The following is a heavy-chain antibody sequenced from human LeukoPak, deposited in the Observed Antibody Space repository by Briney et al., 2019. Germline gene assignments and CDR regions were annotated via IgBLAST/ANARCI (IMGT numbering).Heavy chain of an antibody. D-gene: IGHD3-22*01. CDR2: IWYDGSNK. Sequence: PGGSLRLSCAASGFTFSSYGMHWVRQAPGKGLEWVAVIWYDGSNKYYADSVKGRFTISRDNSKNTLYLQMNSLRAEDTAVYYCAKDGFRSYYDSSGYFDYWGQGTLVTVSS. CDR3: AKDGFRSYYDSSGYFDY. CDR1: GFTFSSYG. V-gene: IGHV3-33*06. J-gene: IGHJ4*02.